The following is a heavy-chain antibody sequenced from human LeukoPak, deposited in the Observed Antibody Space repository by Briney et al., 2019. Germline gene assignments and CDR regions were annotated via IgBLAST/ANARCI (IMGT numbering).Heavy chain of an antibody. CDR2: ISGSGDNT. V-gene: IGHV3-23*01. D-gene: IGHD3-22*01. Sequence: GGSLRLSCAASGFTFSSYAMHWVRQAPGKGLEWVSGISGSGDNTYYADSVKGRFTISRDNSKNTLYVQVNSLGTEDTAAYYCAKGSYYDSSGSFYFDYWGQGTLVTVSS. J-gene: IGHJ4*02. CDR1: GFTFSSYA. CDR3: AKGSYYDSSGSFYFDY.